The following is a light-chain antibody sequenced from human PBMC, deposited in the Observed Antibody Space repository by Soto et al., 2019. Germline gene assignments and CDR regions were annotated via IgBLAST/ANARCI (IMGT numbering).Light chain of an antibody. CDR1: SSNIGNNY. V-gene: IGLV1-51*01. J-gene: IGLJ3*02. Sequence: QSVLTQPPSLSAAPGQTVTISCSGGSSNIGNNYVSWYQQVAGTTPKLLIFDNNKRPSGIPDRFSGSKSGTSATLGIAGLQTGDAADYYCATWDSSPSAWLFGGGTKVTVL. CDR3: ATWDSSPSAWL. CDR2: DNN.